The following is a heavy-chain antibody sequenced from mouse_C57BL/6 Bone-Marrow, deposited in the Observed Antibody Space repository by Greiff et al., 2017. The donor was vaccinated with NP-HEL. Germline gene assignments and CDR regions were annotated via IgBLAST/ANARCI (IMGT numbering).Heavy chain of an antibody. CDR1: GYTFTSYW. J-gene: IGHJ3*01. CDR2: LDPNSGGT. Sequence: QVQLQQPGAELVKPGASVKLSCKASGYTFTSYWMHWVKQRPGRGLEWIGRLDPNSGGTKYNEKFTSKATLTVDKPSSTAYMQRSSLTSEDSAVYYCARSEPYYYGSSVAYWGQGTLVTVSA. D-gene: IGHD1-1*01. V-gene: IGHV1-72*01. CDR3: ARSEPYYYGSSVAY.